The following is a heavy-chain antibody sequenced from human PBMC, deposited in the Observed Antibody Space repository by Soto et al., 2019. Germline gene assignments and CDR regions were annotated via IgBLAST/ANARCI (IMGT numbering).Heavy chain of an antibody. V-gene: IGHV4-59*01. CDR2: VYCSGST. CDR3: ARDTTPSL. CDR1: GASISSYY. J-gene: IGHJ4*02. D-gene: IGHD1-1*01. Sequence: QVQLQESGPGLVKPSETLSLTCTVSGASISSYYWSWIRQPPGKGLEWIGYVYCSGSTNYNPSLKSRVTISVDPSKNQFSLKLSSVTAADTAMYYCARDTTPSLWGQGTLVTVSS.